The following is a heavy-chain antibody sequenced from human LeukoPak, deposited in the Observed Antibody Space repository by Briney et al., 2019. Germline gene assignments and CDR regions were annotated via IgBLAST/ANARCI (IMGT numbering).Heavy chain of an antibody. J-gene: IGHJ3*02. V-gene: IGHV1-46*01. CDR3: ARDYVRCYGDYVCPDAFDI. CDR1: GYTLTELS. CDR2: INPSGGST. D-gene: IGHD4-17*01. Sequence: ASVKVSCKVSGYTLTELSMHWVRQAPGKGLEWMGIINPSGGSTSYAQKFQGRVTMTRDTSTSTVYMELSSLRSEDTAVYYCARDYVRCYGDYVCPDAFDIWGQGTMVTVSS.